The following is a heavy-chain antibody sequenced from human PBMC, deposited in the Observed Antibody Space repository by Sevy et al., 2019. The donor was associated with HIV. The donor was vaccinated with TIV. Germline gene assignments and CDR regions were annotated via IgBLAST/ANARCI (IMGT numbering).Heavy chain of an antibody. Sequence: GGYLRLSCAASGFTFSSYSMNWVRQAPGKGLEWISYISSTSSTIYYADSVKGRFTISRDNAKNSLYLQMNSLRAEDTAVYYFARNSGDADYGMDVWGQGTPVTVSS. V-gene: IGHV3-48*01. J-gene: IGHJ6*02. CDR3: ARNSGDADYGMDV. CDR2: ISSTSSTI. D-gene: IGHD5-12*01. CDR1: GFTFSSYS.